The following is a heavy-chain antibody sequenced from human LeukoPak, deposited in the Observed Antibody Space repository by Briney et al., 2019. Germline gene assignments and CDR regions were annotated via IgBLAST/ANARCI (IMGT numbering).Heavy chain of an antibody. Sequence: EWIGYIYHTGGTHYNPSLKSRVTMSLDTSKNQFSLKLSSVTALDTAVYFCARGDSGFQIWGQGTMVTVSS. J-gene: IGHJ3*02. V-gene: IGHV4-59*09. CDR3: ARGDSGFQI. CDR2: IYHTGGT.